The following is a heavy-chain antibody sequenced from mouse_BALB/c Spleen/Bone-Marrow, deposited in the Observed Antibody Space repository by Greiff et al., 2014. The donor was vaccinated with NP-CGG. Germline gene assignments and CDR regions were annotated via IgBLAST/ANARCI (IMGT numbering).Heavy chain of an antibody. Sequence: QVQLQQSGAELMKPGASVKISCKATGYTFSSYWIEWIKQRPGHGLEWIGEILPGSVTTNFNGMFKGKATFTADTSSNTAYMQLSSLTSEDSAVYYCARDHFDHWGPGTTLTVSS. J-gene: IGHJ2*01. CDR3: ARDHFDH. V-gene: IGHV1-9*01. CDR2: ILPGSVTT. CDR1: GYTFSSYW.